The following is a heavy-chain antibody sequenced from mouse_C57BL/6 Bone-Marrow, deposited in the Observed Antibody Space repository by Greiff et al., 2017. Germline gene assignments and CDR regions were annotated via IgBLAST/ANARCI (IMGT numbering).Heavy chain of an antibody. CDR2: IYPRDGST. CDR1: GYTFTSYD. CDR3: ARLEFDGSSGDWYFDV. V-gene: IGHV1-85*01. J-gene: IGHJ1*03. Sequence: QVQLQQSGPELVKPGASVKLSCKASGYTFTSYDINWVKQRPGQGLEWIGWIYPRDGSTKYNEKFKGKATLTVATSSSTAYMERHSLTSEDSAVYCCARLEFDGSSGDWYFDVWGTGTTVTVSS. D-gene: IGHD1-1*01.